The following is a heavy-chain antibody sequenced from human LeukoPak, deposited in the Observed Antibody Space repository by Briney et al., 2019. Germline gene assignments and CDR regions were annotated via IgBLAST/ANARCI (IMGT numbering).Heavy chain of an antibody. D-gene: IGHD6-19*01. J-gene: IGHJ4*02. CDR3: ARVAPVAGLAFDY. CDR1: GFTFSSYG. Sequence: GGSLRLSCAASGFTFSSYGMHWVRQAPGKGLEWVAVISYDGSNKYYADSVKGRFTISRDNAKNSLYLQMNSLRAEDTAVHYCARVAPVAGLAFDYWGQGTLVTVSS. CDR2: ISYDGSNK. V-gene: IGHV3-30*03.